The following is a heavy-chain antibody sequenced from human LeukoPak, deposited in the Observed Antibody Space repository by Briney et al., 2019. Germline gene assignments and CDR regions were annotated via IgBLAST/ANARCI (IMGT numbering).Heavy chain of an antibody. CDR3: ARGTRRVLWSGYYPPDY. V-gene: IGHV4-34*01. CDR2: INHSGST. J-gene: IGHJ4*02. Sequence: SETLSLTCAVDGGSFSGYYWSWIRQPPGKGLEWIGEINHSGSTNYNPSHKSRVTISVDTSMNQFSLKLSSVTAADTAVYYCARGTRRVLWSGYYPPDYWGQGTLVTVSS. CDR1: GGSFSGYY. D-gene: IGHD3-3*01.